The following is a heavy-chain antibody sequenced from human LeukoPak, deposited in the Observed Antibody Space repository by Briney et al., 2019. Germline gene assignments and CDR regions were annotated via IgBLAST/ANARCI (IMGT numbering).Heavy chain of an antibody. CDR2: ITGTSRNS. Sequence: GGSLRLSCAASGFSLIEYAMSWFRQSPGKGLEWISSITGTSRNSYYADSVKGRFTVSRDNSKNTLYLEVGSLTAEDTAIYYCARGKLRPNNWFDPWGQGTLVAVSS. J-gene: IGHJ5*02. CDR1: GFSLIEYA. CDR3: ARGKLRPNNWFDP. V-gene: IGHV3-23*01. D-gene: IGHD5-24*01.